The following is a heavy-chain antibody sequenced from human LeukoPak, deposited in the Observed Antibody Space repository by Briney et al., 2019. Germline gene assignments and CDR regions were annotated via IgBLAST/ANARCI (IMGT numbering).Heavy chain of an antibody. CDR3: VRGTGYSAYDYDFDY. J-gene: IGHJ4*02. D-gene: IGHD5-12*01. CDR1: GFTFSSYD. Sequence: PGGSLRLSCAASGFTFSSYDMHWVRQPTGKGLEWVSAIGTAGDTYYPGSVKGRFTISGENAKNSLYLQMNSLRAGDTAVYYCVRGTGYSAYDYDFDYWGQGTLVTVSS. V-gene: IGHV3-13*04. CDR2: IGTAGDT.